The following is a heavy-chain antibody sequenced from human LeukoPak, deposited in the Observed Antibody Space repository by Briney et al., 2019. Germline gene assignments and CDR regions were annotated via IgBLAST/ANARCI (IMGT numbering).Heavy chain of an antibody. J-gene: IGHJ5*02. V-gene: IGHV4-34*01. Sequence: SETLSLTCAVYGGSFSGYYWSWIRQPPGKGLEWIGEINHSGSTNYNPSLKSRVTISVDTSKNQFSLKVSSVTAADTAIYYCARGYNWFDPWGQGTLVTVSS. CDR1: GGSFSGYY. CDR3: ARGYNWFDP. CDR2: INHSGST.